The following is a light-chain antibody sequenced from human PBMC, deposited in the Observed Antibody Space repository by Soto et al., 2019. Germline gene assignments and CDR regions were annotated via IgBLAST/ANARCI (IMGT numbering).Light chain of an antibody. Sequence: QSALTQPASVSGSPGQSITISCTGTSSDAGSYNLVSWYQQRPGKAPKLMIYDGSKRPSGVSNRFSGSKSGNTASLTISGLQAEDEADYYCCSYAGSSTFDVVFGGGTKLTVL. CDR2: DGS. CDR1: SSDAGSYNL. J-gene: IGLJ2*01. V-gene: IGLV2-23*03. CDR3: CSYAGSSTFDVV.